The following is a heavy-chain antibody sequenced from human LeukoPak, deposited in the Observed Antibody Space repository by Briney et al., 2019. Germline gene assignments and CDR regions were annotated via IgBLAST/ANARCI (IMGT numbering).Heavy chain of an antibody. J-gene: IGHJ6*03. D-gene: IGHD3-16*01. CDR1: GSGFTFGNFG. CDR3: AKDGSWGDYYFYFYMDV. Sequence: PGGSLRLSCEASGSGFTFGNFGLSWVRQAPGKGLEWLSGISGSGHYTYYADPGKGRFTISRDNSKNIVYIEMNSLRAEDTAVYYCAKDGSWGDYYFYFYMDVWGKGTTVTVSS. CDR2: ISGSGHYT. V-gene: IGHV3-23*01.